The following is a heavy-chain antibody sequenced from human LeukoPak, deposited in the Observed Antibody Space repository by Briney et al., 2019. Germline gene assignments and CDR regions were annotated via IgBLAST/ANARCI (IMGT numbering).Heavy chain of an antibody. CDR2: IRYDGSNK. Sequence: GGSLRLSCAASGFTFSSYGMHWVRQAPGKGLEWVAFIRYDGSNKYYADSVKGRFTISRDNSKNTLYLQMNGLRAEDTAVYYCARRRDSGSLQHFDYWGQGTLVTVSS. J-gene: IGHJ4*02. CDR3: ARRRDSGSLQHFDY. CDR1: GFTFSSYG. V-gene: IGHV3-30*02. D-gene: IGHD1-26*01.